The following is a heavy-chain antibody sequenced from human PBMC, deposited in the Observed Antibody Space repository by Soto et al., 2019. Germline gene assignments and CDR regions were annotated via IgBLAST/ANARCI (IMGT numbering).Heavy chain of an antibody. V-gene: IGHV1-8*01. Sequence: ASVNVSCKASGYSFTNNDVSWVRQATGQGLEWIGWMNPGSGDTGYAQKFQGRVTMTRDISIATAYMELSSLRSDDTAIYYCARMATFGSLNWFDPWGQGTLVNVSS. D-gene: IGHD3-16*01. CDR2: MNPGSGDT. CDR1: GYSFTNND. CDR3: ARMATFGSLNWFDP. J-gene: IGHJ5*02.